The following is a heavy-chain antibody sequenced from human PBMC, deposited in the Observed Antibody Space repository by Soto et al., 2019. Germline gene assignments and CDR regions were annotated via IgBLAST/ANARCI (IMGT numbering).Heavy chain of an antibody. Sequence: SVKVSCKASGGTFSSYAISWVRQAPGQGLEWMGGIIPIFGTANYAQKFQGRVTITADESTSTAYMELSSLRSEDTAVYYCARSYYDQDLAGYNWFDPWGQGTLVTVSS. CDR2: IIPIFGTA. D-gene: IGHD3-3*01. V-gene: IGHV1-69*13. CDR1: GGTFSSYA. CDR3: ARSYYDQDLAGYNWFDP. J-gene: IGHJ5*02.